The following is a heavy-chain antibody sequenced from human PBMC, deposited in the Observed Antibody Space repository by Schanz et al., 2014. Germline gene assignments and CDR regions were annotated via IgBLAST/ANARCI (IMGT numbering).Heavy chain of an antibody. CDR2: ISSSGSSI. Sequence: VQLVESGGGVVQPGRSLRLSCAASGFTFSIYGMSWVRQAPGKGLEWVSSISSSGSSIYYADSVKGRFTISRDNSKDTLYLQMSGLTPEDTAVHYCARGRGFYDYWGQGTLVTVSS. J-gene: IGHJ4*02. V-gene: IGHV3-21*04. CDR1: GFTFSIYG. D-gene: IGHD3-10*01. CDR3: ARGRGFYDY.